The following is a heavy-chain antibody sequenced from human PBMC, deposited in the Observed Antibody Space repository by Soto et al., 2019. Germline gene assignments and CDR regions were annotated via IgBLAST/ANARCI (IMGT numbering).Heavy chain of an antibody. V-gene: IGHV3-48*01. CDR2: ISSSSSTI. Sequence: PGGSLRLSCAASGFTFSSYSMNWVRRAPGKGLEWVSYISSSSSTIYYADSVKGRFTISRDNAKNSLYLQMNSLRAEDTAVYYCARDSASPYYYDSSGYYSTPYGMDVWGLGTTVTVSS. D-gene: IGHD3-22*01. CDR1: GFTFSSYS. CDR3: ARDSASPYYYDSSGYYSTPYGMDV. J-gene: IGHJ6*02.